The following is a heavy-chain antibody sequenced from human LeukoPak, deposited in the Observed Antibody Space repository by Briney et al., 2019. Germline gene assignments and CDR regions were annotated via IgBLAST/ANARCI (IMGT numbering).Heavy chain of an antibody. D-gene: IGHD1-26*01. CDR1: GYTFSSYA. CDR2: ISGPGDSA. J-gene: IGHJ4*02. CDR3: AKDRENAAPNDFDY. V-gene: IGHV3-23*01. Sequence: GASVKVSCKASGYTFSSYAMSWVRQAPGKGLEWVSTISGPGDSAYYADSVKGRFTISRDKSKSALYLQMNSLRAEDTAVYYCAKDRENAAPNDFDYWGQGTLVTVSS.